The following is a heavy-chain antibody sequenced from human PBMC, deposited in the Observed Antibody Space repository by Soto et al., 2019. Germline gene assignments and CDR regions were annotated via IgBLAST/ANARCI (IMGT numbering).Heavy chain of an antibody. V-gene: IGHV1-69*01. CDR2: IIPVFGPP. CDR3: ARGGHNSGWYRTFDF. J-gene: IGHJ4*02. CDR1: RGTFTTDA. Sequence: QVQLVQSGAEVKKPGSSVSVSCKSSRGTFTTDAISWVRQAPGQGLEWMGVIIPVFGPPTYAQKFQGRLTITADESTTTAHLELRNLRSEGTAIYYCARGGHNSGWYRTFDFWGQGTLVTVSS. D-gene: IGHD6-13*01.